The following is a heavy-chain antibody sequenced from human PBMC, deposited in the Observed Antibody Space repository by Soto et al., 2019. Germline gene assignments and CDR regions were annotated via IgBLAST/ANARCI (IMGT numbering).Heavy chain of an antibody. D-gene: IGHD3-10*01. CDR1: GYIFTGYF. J-gene: IGHJ6*02. Sequence: ASVKVSCRASGYIFTGYFIQWLRQAPGQGLEWMGWINPNTSATNYAQKFQGRVTMTRDTSLGTAYMELTSLRPDDTALYYCARITRGRDHYYGMDVWGQGTTVTVSS. CDR2: INPNTSAT. CDR3: ARITRGRDHYYGMDV. V-gene: IGHV1-2*02.